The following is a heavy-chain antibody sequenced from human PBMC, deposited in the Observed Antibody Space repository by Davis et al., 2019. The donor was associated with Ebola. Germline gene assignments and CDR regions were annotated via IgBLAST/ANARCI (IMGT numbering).Heavy chain of an antibody. V-gene: IGHV3-74*01. D-gene: IGHD2-2*01. J-gene: IGHJ6*02. CDR2: INSDGSST. CDR3: ARDLKVVPGYYYYGMDV. Sequence: PGGSLRLSCAASGFTFSSYWMHWVRQAPGKGLVWVSRINSDGSSTSYADSVKGRFTISRDTAKNKLYLQMNSLRAEDTAVYYGARDLKVVPGYYYYGMDVWGQGTTVTVSS. CDR1: GFTFSSYW.